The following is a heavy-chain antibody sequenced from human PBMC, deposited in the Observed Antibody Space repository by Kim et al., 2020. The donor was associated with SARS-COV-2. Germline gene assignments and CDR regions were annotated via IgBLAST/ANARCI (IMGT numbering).Heavy chain of an antibody. J-gene: IGHJ5*02. CDR1: GYTFTSYG. V-gene: IGHV1-18*04. D-gene: IGHD6-6*01. Sequence: ASVKVSCKASGYTFTSYGISWVRQAPGQGLEWMGWISAYNGNTNYAQKLQGRVTMTTDTSTSTAYMEMRSLRSDDTAVYYCARIAVRHGDFDPWGQETLVTVSS. CDR2: ISAYNGNT. CDR3: ARIAVRHGDFDP.